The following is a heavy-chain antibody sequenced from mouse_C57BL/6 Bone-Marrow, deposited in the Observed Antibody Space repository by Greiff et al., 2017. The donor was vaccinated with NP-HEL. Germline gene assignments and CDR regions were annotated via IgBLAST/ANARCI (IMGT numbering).Heavy chain of an antibody. CDR2: IRSKSNNYAT. Sequence: EVKLVESGGGLVQPKGSLKLSCAASGFSFTTYAMNWVRQAPGKGLEWVARIRSKSNNYATYYADSVKDRFTISRDDSESMLYLQMNNLKTEDTAMYYCVSSVVANAMDYWGQGTSVTVSS. V-gene: IGHV10-1*01. CDR3: VSSVVANAMDY. D-gene: IGHD1-1*01. J-gene: IGHJ4*01. CDR1: GFSFTTYA.